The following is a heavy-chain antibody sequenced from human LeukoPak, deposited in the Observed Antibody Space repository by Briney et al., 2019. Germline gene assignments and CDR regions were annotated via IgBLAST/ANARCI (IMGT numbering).Heavy chain of an antibody. Sequence: ASVKVSCKASGYTFTGYYTHWVRQAPGQGLEWMGWINPNSDGTNYAQKFQGRVTMTRDTSISTAYMELSRLRSDDTAVYYCARSRGSSRGYYYYYGMDVWGQGTTVTVSS. V-gene: IGHV1-2*02. J-gene: IGHJ6*02. CDR1: GYTFTGYY. CDR2: INPNSDGT. CDR3: ARSRGSSRGYYYYYGMDV. D-gene: IGHD6-13*01.